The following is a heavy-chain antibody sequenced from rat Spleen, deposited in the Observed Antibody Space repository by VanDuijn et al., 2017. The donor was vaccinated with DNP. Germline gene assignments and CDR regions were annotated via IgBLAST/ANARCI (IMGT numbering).Heavy chain of an antibody. Sequence: EVQLVESGGGLVQPGRSLKLSCAASGFTFSDYNMAWVRQAPKKGLEWVANITYDGSSTYYRDSVKGRFTISRDNAKSTLYLQMDSLRSEDTATYYCAKPDYWGQGVMVTVSS. V-gene: IGHV5-7*01. CDR1: GFTFSDYN. J-gene: IGHJ2*01. CDR3: AKPDY. CDR2: ITYDGSST.